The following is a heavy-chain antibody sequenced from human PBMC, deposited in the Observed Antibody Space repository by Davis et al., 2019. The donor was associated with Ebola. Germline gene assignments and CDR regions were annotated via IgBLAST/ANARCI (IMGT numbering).Heavy chain of an antibody. V-gene: IGHV3-23*01. CDR1: GFTFSNHA. J-gene: IGHJ4*02. CDR2: ISASGDST. Sequence: GESLKISCAASGFTFSNHAITWVRQAPGKGLEWVSAISASGDSTYYADSVKGRFTISRDNAKNTLYLQMNSLRAEDTAVYYCARVLGGITGTAEFDYWGQGTLVTVSS. CDR3: ARVLGGITGTAEFDY. D-gene: IGHD1-20*01.